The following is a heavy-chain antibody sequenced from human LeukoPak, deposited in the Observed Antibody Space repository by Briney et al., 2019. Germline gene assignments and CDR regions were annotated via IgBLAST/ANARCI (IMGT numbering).Heavy chain of an antibody. J-gene: IGHJ4*02. Sequence: GGSLRLSCAASGFIFSNYGMHWVRQVPGKGLEWVAFIRYDGSDKYYVDSVKGRFTISRDNSKNTLYLQMNSLRTEDTAVYYCAKDPVGASVGGDYWGQGTLVTVSS. CDR1: GFIFSNYG. CDR2: IRYDGSDK. V-gene: IGHV3-30*02. D-gene: IGHD1-26*01. CDR3: AKDPVGASVGGDY.